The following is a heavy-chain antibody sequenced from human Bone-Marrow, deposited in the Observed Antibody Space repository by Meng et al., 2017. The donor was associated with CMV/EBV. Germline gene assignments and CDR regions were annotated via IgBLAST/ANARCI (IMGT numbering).Heavy chain of an antibody. CDR2: INPNSGDT. J-gene: IGHJ4*02. CDR1: GYTFTGYY. CDR3: ARGRSTGFDY. V-gene: IGHV1-2*02. Sequence: QVQLVQSGAEVKKPGASVRVSCKASGYTFTGYYLHWVRQAPGQGLEWMGWINPNSGDTNYAQNFQGRVTMTRDTSLATAYMELSSLRSDDTAVYYCARGRSTGFDYWGQGALVTVSS. D-gene: IGHD4-11*01.